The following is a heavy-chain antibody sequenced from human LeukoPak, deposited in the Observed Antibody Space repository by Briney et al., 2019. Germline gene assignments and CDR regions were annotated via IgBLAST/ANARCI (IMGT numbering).Heavy chain of an antibody. CDR3: ARGGSYLSAFDI. CDR1: GFTFSDYY. Sequence: PGGSLRLSCAASGFTFSDYYMSWIRQAPGKGLEWVSYISSSGSTIYCADSVKGRFTISRDNSKNTLYLQMNSLRAEDTAVYYCARGGSYLSAFDIWGQGTMVTVSS. CDR2: ISSSGSTI. V-gene: IGHV3-11*01. J-gene: IGHJ3*02. D-gene: IGHD1-26*01.